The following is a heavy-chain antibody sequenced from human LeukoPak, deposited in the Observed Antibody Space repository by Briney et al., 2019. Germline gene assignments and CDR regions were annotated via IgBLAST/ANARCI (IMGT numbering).Heavy chain of an antibody. V-gene: IGHV4-59*01. D-gene: IGHD6-19*01. J-gene: IGHJ4*02. CDR3: ARLNLAVAGQFDY. CDR1: GGSISSYY. CDR2: IYCSGST. Sequence: SETLSLTCTVSGGSISSYYWSWIRQPPGKGLEWIGYIYCSGSTNYNPSLKSRVTISVDTSKNQFSLKLSSVTAADTAVYYCARLNLAVAGQFDYWGQGTLVTVSS.